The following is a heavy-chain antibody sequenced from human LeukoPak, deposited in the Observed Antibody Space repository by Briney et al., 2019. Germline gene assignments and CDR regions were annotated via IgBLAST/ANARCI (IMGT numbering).Heavy chain of an antibody. V-gene: IGHV3-15*01. Sequence: PGGSLRLSCVASGLTFSNAWMSWVRQAPGKGLEWVGRIKSKTDGETTDYAAPVKGRFTISRDDSKNTLYLQMNRLSIGDTAVYYCITNPGAWAPIWGQGTMVTVSS. CDR1: GLTFSNAW. CDR2: IKSKTDGETT. J-gene: IGHJ3*02. D-gene: IGHD1-26*01. CDR3: ITNPGAWAPI.